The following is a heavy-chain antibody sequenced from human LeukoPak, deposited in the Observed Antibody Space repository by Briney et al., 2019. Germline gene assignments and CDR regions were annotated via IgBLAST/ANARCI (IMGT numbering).Heavy chain of an antibody. CDR1: GFTFSSYE. D-gene: IGHD5-24*01. Sequence: GGSLRLSCAASGFTFSSYEMNWVRQAPGKGLEWVSFITSSGNTMYYADSVKGRFTISGDNAKNSLYLQMNSLRTEDTALYYCAKDIRLWWGWLQLRGAFDIWGQGTMVTVSS. V-gene: IGHV3-48*03. CDR3: AKDIRLWWGWLQLRGAFDI. J-gene: IGHJ3*02. CDR2: ITSSGNTM.